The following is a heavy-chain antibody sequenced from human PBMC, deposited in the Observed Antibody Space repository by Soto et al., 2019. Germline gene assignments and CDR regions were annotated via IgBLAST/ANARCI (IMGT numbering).Heavy chain of an antibody. J-gene: IGHJ5*02. D-gene: IGHD3-10*01. CDR3: ARDPYYYDSGDKGGFDP. Sequence: QVQLQESGPGLVKPSGTLSLTCAVSGGSLSSTHWWSWVRQPPRKGLEWIGEIYHTGTTNYNPSLQSRVTISVHKSNNQFSLNLSSVTAADTAVYYCARDPYYYDSGDKGGFDPWGQGTLVTVSS. CDR1: GGSLSSTHW. V-gene: IGHV4-4*02. CDR2: IYHTGTT.